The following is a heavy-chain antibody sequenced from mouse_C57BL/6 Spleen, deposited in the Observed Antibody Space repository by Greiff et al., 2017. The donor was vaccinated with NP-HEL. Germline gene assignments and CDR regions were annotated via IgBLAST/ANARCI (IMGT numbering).Heavy chain of an antibody. J-gene: IGHJ2*01. V-gene: IGHV1-19*01. CDR2: INPYNGGT. D-gene: IGHD4-1*01. CDR3: ARSGTGVLFDY. Sequence: EVQLQQSGPVLVKPGASVEMSCKASGYTFTDYYMNWVKQSHGKSLEWIGVINPYNGGTSYNQKFKGKATLTVDKSSSTAYMELNSLTSEDSAVYYCARSGTGVLFDYWGQGTTLTVSS. CDR1: GYTFTDYY.